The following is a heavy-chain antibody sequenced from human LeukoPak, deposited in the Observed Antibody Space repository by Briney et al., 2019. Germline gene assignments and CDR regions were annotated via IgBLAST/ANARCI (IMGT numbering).Heavy chain of an antibody. CDR1: GYSISTSYY. CDR2: IYHSGNT. Sequence: SETLSLTCTVSGYSISTSYYWGWIRQPPGKGLEWIGSIYHSGNTYYNPSLKSRVTISVDTSKNQFSLKLSSVTAADTAVYYCARGDIVSTSYFFDYWGQGTLVTVSS. V-gene: IGHV4-38-2*02. CDR3: ARGDIVSTSYFFDY. D-gene: IGHD5/OR15-5a*01. J-gene: IGHJ4*02.